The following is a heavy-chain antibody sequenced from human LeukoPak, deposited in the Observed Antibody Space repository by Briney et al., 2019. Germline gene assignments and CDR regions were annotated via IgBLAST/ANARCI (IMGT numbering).Heavy chain of an antibody. CDR3: AKADYGDYGRLAFDI. J-gene: IGHJ3*02. CDR2: ISGGGGST. D-gene: IGHD4-17*01. V-gene: IGHV3-23*01. Sequence: GGSLRLSCAASGFTFSSYAMSWVRQAPGKGLEWVSAISGGGGSTYYADSVKGRFTISRDNSKNTLYLQMNSLRAEDTAVYYCAKADYGDYGRLAFDIWGQGTMVTVSS. CDR1: GFTFSSYA.